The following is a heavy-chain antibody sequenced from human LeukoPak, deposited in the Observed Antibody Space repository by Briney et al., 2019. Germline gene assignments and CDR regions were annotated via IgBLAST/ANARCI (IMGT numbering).Heavy chain of an antibody. CDR3: ARSGDSYYDSSGYY. Sequence: ASVKVSCKASGYTFTGYYIHWVRQAPGQGLEWMGWINPNSGGTNYAQKFQGRVTMTRDTSSSTAYMELSRLRSDDTAVYYCARSGDSYYDSSGYYWGQGTLVTVSS. CDR2: INPNSGGT. D-gene: IGHD3-22*01. J-gene: IGHJ4*02. CDR1: GYTFTGYY. V-gene: IGHV1-2*02.